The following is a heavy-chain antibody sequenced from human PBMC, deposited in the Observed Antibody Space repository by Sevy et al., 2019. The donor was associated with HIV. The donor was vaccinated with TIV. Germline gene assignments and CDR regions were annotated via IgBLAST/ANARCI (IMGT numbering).Heavy chain of an antibody. Sequence: GGSLRLSCAASGFTFSSYGMHWVRQAPGKGLEWVAVISYDGSSKYYADSVKDRFTISRDNSKNTLYLQMNSLRAEDTAVSYCAKDPTRRIQLWTKLPDYWGQGTLVTVSS. J-gene: IGHJ4*02. CDR2: ISYDGSSK. CDR1: GFTFSSYG. D-gene: IGHD5-18*01. V-gene: IGHV3-30*18. CDR3: AKDPTRRIQLWTKLPDY.